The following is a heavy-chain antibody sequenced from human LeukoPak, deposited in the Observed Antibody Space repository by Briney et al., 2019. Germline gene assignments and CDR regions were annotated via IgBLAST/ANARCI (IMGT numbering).Heavy chain of an antibody. J-gene: IGHJ3*02. CDR3: ARVRYSGTFDAFDI. CDR1: GGSISSYY. CDR2: IYTSGST. V-gene: IGHV4-4*07. D-gene: IGHD1-26*01. Sequence: SETLSLTCTASGGSISSYYWSWIRQPAGKGLEWIGRIYTSGSTNYNPSLKSRVTMSVDTSKNQFSLKLSSVTAADTAVYYCARVRYSGTFDAFDIWGQGTMVTVSS.